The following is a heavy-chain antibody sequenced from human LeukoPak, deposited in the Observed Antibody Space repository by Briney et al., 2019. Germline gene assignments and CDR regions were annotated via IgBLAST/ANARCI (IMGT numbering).Heavy chain of an antibody. V-gene: IGHV5-51*01. CDR3: AIPPGYCGNDCSFDH. CDR2: IYPGDYET. Sequence: GESLKISCEGSGYSFSNYWIGWVRQMPGKGLEWMGIIYPGDYETRYSPSFQGLVTISVDKSVSTAYLQWSSLKASDTAMYYCAIPPGYCGNDCSFDHWGQGTLVTVSS. J-gene: IGHJ4*02. D-gene: IGHD2-21*02. CDR1: GYSFSNYW.